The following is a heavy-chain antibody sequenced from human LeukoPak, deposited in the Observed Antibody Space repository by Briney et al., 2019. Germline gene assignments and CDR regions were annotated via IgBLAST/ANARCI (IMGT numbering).Heavy chain of an antibody. CDR1: GGSISSGGYS. J-gene: IGHJ4*01. V-gene: IGHV4-30-2*01. CDR3: AIVGFTGYSAY. D-gene: IGHD3-16*02. Sequence: SETLSLTCAVSGGSISSGGYSWSWIRQPPGKGLEWIGYIYHSGSTYYNPSLKSRVTISVDRSKNQFSLKLSSVTAADTAVYYYAIVGFTGYSAYCGQPTLVTVSS. CDR2: IYHSGST.